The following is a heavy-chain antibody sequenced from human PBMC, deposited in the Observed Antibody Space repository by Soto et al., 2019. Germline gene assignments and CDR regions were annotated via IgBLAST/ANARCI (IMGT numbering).Heavy chain of an antibody. CDR3: ASLLGYCSSTSCYLVGYYYYGMDD. J-gene: IGHJ6*02. CDR1: GGTFSSYA. Sequence: QVQLVQSGAEVKKPGSSVKVSCKASGGTFSSYAISWVRQAPGQGLEWMGGIIPIFGTANYAQKFQGRVTITADKSTSTAYMELSSLRSEDTVVYYCASLLGYCSSTSCYLVGYYYYGMDDWGQGTTVTVSS. D-gene: IGHD2-2*01. CDR2: IIPIFGTA. V-gene: IGHV1-69*06.